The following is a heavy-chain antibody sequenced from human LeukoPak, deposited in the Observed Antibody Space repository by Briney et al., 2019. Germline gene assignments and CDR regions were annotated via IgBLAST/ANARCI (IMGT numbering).Heavy chain of an antibody. D-gene: IGHD5-18*01. V-gene: IGHV3-11*01. CDR2: ISSGGGTR. CDR1: GFTFSDYY. CDR3: ARGSRYGTFDY. J-gene: IGHJ4*02. Sequence: GGSLRLSCATSGFTFSDYYMNWIRQAPGKGLEWVSYISSGGGTRSYADSVKGRFTISRDNAKNSLYLQMNSLRAEDTAVYYCARGSRYGTFDYWGQGTLVTVSS.